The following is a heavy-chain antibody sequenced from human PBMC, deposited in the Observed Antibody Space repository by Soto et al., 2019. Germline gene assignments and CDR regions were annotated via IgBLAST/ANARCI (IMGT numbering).Heavy chain of an antibody. CDR1: GGSISGSSYY. J-gene: IGHJ4*02. D-gene: IGHD2-15*01. V-gene: IGHV4-39*01. CDR2: IYHSGST. Sequence: QVQLQESGPGLVKPSETLSLTCSVSGGSISGSSYYWGWIRQPPGKGLEWIGSIYHSGSTYDNPSLKSRVTISVDTSENQFSLKLSSVTAADTAVYYCARRDIYGHQAPYWGQGTLVTVSS. CDR3: ARRDIYGHQAPY.